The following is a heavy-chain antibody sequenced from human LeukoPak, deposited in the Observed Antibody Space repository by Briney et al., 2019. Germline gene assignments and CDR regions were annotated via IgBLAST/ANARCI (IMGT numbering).Heavy chain of an antibody. J-gene: IGHJ4*02. CDR2: IKMDGSEN. D-gene: IGHD4-17*01. V-gene: IGHV3-7*01. Sequence: GGSLRLSCVGSGFTFGWYWMSWVRQAPGKGLEWVANIKMDGSENYYLDSVKGRFTISRDNARHSVYLQMSSLRAEDTAVYYCARDKYGDYVIDYWGQGTLVTVSS. CDR3: ARDKYGDYVIDY. CDR1: GFTFGWYW.